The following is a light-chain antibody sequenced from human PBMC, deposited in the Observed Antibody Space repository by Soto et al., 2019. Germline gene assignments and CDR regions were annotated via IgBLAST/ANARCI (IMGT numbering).Light chain of an antibody. CDR1: QSVSSY. V-gene: IGKV3-11*01. Sequence: ESELTQSPATLSLSPGTRATLSCRASQSVSSYLAWFQQRPGQAPRLLIYDASNRATGIPARFSGSGSGTDFTLTISSLEPEDFAVYHCQQYGSSPTTFGQGTKVDIK. CDR3: QQYGSSPTT. CDR2: DAS. J-gene: IGKJ1*01.